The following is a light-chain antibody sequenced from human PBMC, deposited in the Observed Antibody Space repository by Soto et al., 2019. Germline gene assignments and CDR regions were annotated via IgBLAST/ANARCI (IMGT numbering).Light chain of an antibody. V-gene: IGKV3D-11*01. CDR2: DAS. CDR1: QGVSSY. J-gene: IGKJ4*01. CDR3: QQRSNWLT. Sequence: EIVLTQSPATLSLSPGERATLSCRASQGVSSYLAWYQQKPGQAPRLLIYDASNRATGIPARFSGSGPGTDFTLTISSLEPEDFAVYYCQQRSNWLTFGGGTKAEIK.